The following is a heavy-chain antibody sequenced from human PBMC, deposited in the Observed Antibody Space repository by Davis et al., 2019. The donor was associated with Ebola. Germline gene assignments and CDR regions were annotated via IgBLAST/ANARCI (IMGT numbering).Heavy chain of an antibody. D-gene: IGHD5-12*01. CDR3: AREREGRANTYVYDAFDI. J-gene: IGHJ3*02. CDR2: IKQDGSEE. CDR1: GFIFSDYY. V-gene: IGHV3-7*01. Sequence: GESLKISCEASGFIFSDYYMSWIRQAPGKGLEWVAIIKQDGSEEYYVDSVKGRFTISRDNAKNSVFLQMNSLRAEDTAVYYCAREREGRANTYVYDAFDIWGQGTTVTVSA.